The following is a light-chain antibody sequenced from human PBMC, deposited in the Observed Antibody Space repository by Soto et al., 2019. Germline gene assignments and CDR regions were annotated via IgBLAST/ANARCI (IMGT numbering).Light chain of an antibody. CDR3: CSYAGTYSPV. CDR2: DVS. Sequence: QSALTQPPSVSGSPGQSVTISCTGTSSDVGAYNFVSWYQQHPGKAPKLIIFDVSARPSGVPDRFSCSKSGNTASLTISGLQADDEADYYCCSYAGTYSPVLGGGTKLTVL. V-gene: IGLV2-11*01. CDR1: SSDVGAYNF. J-gene: IGLJ2*01.